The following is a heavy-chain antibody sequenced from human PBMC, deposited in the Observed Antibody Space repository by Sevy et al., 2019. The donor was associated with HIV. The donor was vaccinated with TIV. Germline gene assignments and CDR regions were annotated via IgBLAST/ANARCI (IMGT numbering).Heavy chain of an antibody. CDR2: IIGDGTTT. CDR3: ARYAYDSNFDY. J-gene: IGHJ4*02. V-gene: IGHV3-74*01. D-gene: IGHD3-16*01. Sequence: GGSLRLSCAASGFTFSNYWMHWVRQVPGKGPTWVSNIIGDGTTTVYADSVKGRFTISRDNAKNTLYLQMNNLRAEDTATYYCARYAYDSNFDYWGQGTLVTVSS. CDR1: GFTFSNYW.